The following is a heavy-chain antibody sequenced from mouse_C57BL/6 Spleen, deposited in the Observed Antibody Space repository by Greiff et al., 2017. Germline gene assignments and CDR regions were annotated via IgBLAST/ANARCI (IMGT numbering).Heavy chain of an antibody. CDR3: ARRGLDSSGYRYFDY. Sequence: QVQLKQSGAELMKPGASVKLSCKATGYTFTGYWIEWVQQRPGHGLEWIGEILPGSGSTNYNEKFKGKATFTASTSSNTASMELSSLTTEDSAIYNGARRGLDSSGYRYFDYWGQGTPLTVSS. CDR2: ILPGSGST. D-gene: IGHD3-2*02. V-gene: IGHV1-9*01. J-gene: IGHJ2*01. CDR1: GYTFTGYW.